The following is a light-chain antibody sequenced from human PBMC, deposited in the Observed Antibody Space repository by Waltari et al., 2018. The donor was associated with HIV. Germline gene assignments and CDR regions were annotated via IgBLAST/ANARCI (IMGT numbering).Light chain of an antibody. J-gene: IGKJ1*01. Sequence: DLVMPQSPDSLAVSLGERVTINCKSTQSVLYSSNNKNYLAWYQQKPGQPPKLLIYWASTRESGVPDRFSGSGSGTDFTLTISSLQAEDVAVYYCQQYYSTPWTFGQGTKVEIK. V-gene: IGKV4-1*01. CDR1: QSVLYSSNNKNY. CDR2: WAS. CDR3: QQYYSTPWT.